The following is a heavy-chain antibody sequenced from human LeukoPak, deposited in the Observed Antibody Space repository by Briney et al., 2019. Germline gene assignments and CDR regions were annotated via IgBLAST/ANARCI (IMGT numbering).Heavy chain of an antibody. V-gene: IGHV1-18*01. CDR2: ISAYNGNT. Sequence: SVKVSCKASGYTFTSYGISWVRQAPGQGLEWMGWISAYNGNTNYAQKFQGRVTMTRNTSISTAYMELSSLRSEDTAVYYCARGLRYCSGGRCYFSPPYYYYMDVWGKGTTVTISS. J-gene: IGHJ6*03. CDR3: ARGLRYCSGGRCYFSPPYYYYMDV. CDR1: GYTFTSYG. D-gene: IGHD2-15*01.